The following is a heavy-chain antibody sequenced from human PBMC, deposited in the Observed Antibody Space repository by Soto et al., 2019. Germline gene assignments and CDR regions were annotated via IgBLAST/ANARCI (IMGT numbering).Heavy chain of an antibody. CDR3: ARAPGVQQWLGQYYYYYGMDV. V-gene: IGHV1-8*02. D-gene: IGHD6-19*01. CDR1: GYTFTGYY. CDR2: INPNSGNT. J-gene: IGHJ6*02. Sequence: ASVKVSCKASGYTFTGYYMHWVRQAPGQGLEWMGWINPNSGNTGYAQKFQGRVTMTRNTSISTAYMELSSLRSEDTAVYYCARAPGVQQWLGQYYYYYGMDVWGQGTTVTVSS.